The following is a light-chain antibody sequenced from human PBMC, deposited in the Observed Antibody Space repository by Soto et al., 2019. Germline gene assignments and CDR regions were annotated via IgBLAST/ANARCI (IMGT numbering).Light chain of an antibody. CDR3: QQYGSSSWT. Sequence: EIVLTQSPGTLSLSPGERATLSCRASQSVSSSYLAWYQQKPGQAPRLLIYGASSRAPGIPDRFSGSGSGTDFTLTISRLEPEDFAVYYCQQYGSSSWTFGQVTKVEIK. CDR2: GAS. CDR1: QSVSSSY. V-gene: IGKV3-20*01. J-gene: IGKJ1*01.